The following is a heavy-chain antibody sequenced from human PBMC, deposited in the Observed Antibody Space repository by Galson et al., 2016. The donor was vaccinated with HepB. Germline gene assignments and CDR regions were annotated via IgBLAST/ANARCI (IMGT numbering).Heavy chain of an antibody. CDR3: ARGKAATGFDP. V-gene: IGHV4-59*01. Sequence: SETLSLTCTVSGGSIGSYYWSWIRQPPGKGLEWIGYIYYTGSTNKNPSLQSRVTISVDTSENKFSLKPKSVTAADTAVYFCARGKAATGFDPWGQGTLVTVSS. CDR1: GGSIGSYY. J-gene: IGHJ5*02. D-gene: IGHD6-13*01. CDR2: IYYTGST.